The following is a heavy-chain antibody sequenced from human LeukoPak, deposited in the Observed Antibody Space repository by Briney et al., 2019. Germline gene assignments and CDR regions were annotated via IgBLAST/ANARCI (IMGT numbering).Heavy chain of an antibody. Sequence: KPSETLSLTCAVYGGSFSGCYWSWIRQPPGKGLEWIGEINHSGSTNYNPSLKSRVTISVDTSKNQFSLKLSSVTAADTAVYYCASCRHSSGWYIDYWGQGTLVTVSS. D-gene: IGHD6-19*01. V-gene: IGHV4-34*01. CDR1: GGSFSGCY. CDR3: ASCRHSSGWYIDY. CDR2: INHSGST. J-gene: IGHJ4*02.